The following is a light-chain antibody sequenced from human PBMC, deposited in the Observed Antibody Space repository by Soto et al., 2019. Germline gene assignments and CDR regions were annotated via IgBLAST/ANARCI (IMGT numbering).Light chain of an antibody. CDR3: QQYNSYRLT. V-gene: IGKV1-5*01. Sequence: DIQMTQSPSTLSASVGDRVTITCRASQSISSWLAWYQQKPGKAPKLLIYDASRLESGVPSRFSGSGSGTEFTLTISSLQPDDFATYYCQQYNSYRLTFGGGTKVEIK. CDR2: DAS. CDR1: QSISSW. J-gene: IGKJ4*01.